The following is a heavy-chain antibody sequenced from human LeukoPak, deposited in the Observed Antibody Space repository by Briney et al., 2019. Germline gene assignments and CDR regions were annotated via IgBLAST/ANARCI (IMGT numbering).Heavy chain of an antibody. Sequence: GGSLRLSCAASGFTCSSYAMSWVRQAPGKGLEWVSAISGSGGSTYYADSVKGRFTISRDNSKNTLYLQMNSLRAEDTAVYYCAKYYGDYAYYYYMDVWGKGTTVTVSS. CDR3: AKYYGDYAYYYYMDV. V-gene: IGHV3-23*01. CDR1: GFTCSSYA. J-gene: IGHJ6*03. CDR2: ISGSGGST. D-gene: IGHD4-17*01.